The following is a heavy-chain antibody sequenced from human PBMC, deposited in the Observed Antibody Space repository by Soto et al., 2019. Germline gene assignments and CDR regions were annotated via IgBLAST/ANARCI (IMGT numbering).Heavy chain of an antibody. D-gene: IGHD3-16*02. V-gene: IGHV4-30-4*01. CDR2: IYYSGST. CDR1: GGSISSGDYY. Sequence: QVQLQESGPGLVKPSQTLSLTCTVSGGSISSGDYYWSWIRQPPGKGLEWIGYIYYSGSTYYNPSLKCRVTISVATSKNQFSLKLSSVTAADTAVYYCAASSDYVWGSYRSIDYWGQGTLVTVSS. CDR3: AASSDYVWGSYRSIDY. J-gene: IGHJ4*02.